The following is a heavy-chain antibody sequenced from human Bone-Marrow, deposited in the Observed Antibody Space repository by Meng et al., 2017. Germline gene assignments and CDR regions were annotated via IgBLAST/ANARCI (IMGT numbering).Heavy chain of an antibody. D-gene: IGHD4-11*01. CDR2: FNHSGST. V-gene: IGHV4-34*01. CDR1: GGSFSDYY. J-gene: IGHJ4*02. CDR3: ARGPTTMAHDFDY. Sequence: QVQLQQGGAGLLKPSETLSLTCVVSGGSFSDYYWRWIRQPPGKGLEWIGEFNHSGSTNYNPSLESRATISVDTSQNNLSLKLSSVTAADSAVYYCARGPTTMAHDFDYWGQGTLVTVSS.